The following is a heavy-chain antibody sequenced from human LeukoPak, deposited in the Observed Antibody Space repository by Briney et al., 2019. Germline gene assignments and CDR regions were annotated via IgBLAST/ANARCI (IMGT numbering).Heavy chain of an antibody. D-gene: IGHD4-17*01. CDR3: TREHGDYSLDY. Sequence: GRSLRLSCVASGFTFGNYGMHWVRQAPGKGLEWLAIIWYDGSNIDYAASVKGRFTISRDNSKNTLFLQMNSLRAEDTAVYYCTREHGDYSLDYWGQGTLVTVSS. V-gene: IGHV3-33*01. CDR1: GFTFGNYG. CDR2: IWYDGSNI. J-gene: IGHJ4*02.